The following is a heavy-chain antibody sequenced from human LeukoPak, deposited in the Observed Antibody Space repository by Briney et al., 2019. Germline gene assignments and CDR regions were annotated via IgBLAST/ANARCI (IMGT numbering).Heavy chain of an antibody. D-gene: IGHD1-26*01. V-gene: IGHV4-39*07. CDR2: IYYSGST. CDR3: ARVPQTGLVEYFDY. J-gene: IGHJ4*02. Sequence: SETLSLTCTVSGGSISSSSYYWGWLRQPPGKGLEWIGSIYYSGSTYYNPSLKSRVTISVDTSKNQFSLKLSSVTAADTAVYYCARVPQTGLVEYFDYWGQGTLVTVSS. CDR1: GGSISSSSYY.